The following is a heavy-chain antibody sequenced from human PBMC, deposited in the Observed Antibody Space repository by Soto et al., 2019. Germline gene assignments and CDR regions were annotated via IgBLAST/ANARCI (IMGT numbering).Heavy chain of an antibody. CDR2: VYATGTT. CDR3: VRDGSKSLRDWFDP. J-gene: IGHJ5*02. Sequence: PSETLSLTCNVSGGSISKFYWAWIRKTAGNGLEWMGRVYATGTTDYNPSLRSRVAMSVDISKKTFSLRLRSVTGAGSGVYYCVRDGSKSLRDWFDPWGQGRLVTVSS. V-gene: IGHV4-4*07. CDR1: GGSISKFY.